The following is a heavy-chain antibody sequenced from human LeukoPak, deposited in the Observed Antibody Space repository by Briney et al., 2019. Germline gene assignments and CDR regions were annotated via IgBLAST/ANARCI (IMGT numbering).Heavy chain of an antibody. CDR3: ARDHSGSYYADYFQH. V-gene: IGHV1-69*04. D-gene: IGHD1-26*01. CDR2: IIPILGIA. CDR1: GYTFTSYG. Sequence: ASVKVSCKASGYTFTSYGISWVRQAPGQGLEWMGRIIPILGIANYGQKFQGRVKITADKSTSTAYMELSSLRSEDTAVYYCARDHSGSYYADYFQHWGEGTLVTVSS. J-gene: IGHJ1*01.